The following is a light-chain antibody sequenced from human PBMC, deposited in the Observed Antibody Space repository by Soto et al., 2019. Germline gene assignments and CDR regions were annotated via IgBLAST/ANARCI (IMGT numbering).Light chain of an antibody. Sequence: DVHMSQSPSTLSASVGNRFTITCRASQSISSWLAWYQQKPGKAPNLLIYKASSLESGVPSRLSDSGSGTEFTLTISSLQPDEFATYYCQLYNTRTTFGQGTKVDIK. CDR2: KAS. CDR3: QLYNTRTT. V-gene: IGKV1-5*03. CDR1: QSISSW. J-gene: IGKJ1*01.